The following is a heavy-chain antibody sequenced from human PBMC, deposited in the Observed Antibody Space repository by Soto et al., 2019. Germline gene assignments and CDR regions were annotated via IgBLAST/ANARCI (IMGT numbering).Heavy chain of an antibody. Sequence: ASVKVSCKASGYTFTSYGISWVRQAPGQGLEWMGWISAYNGNTNYAQKLQGRVTMTTDTSTSTAYMELRSLRSGDTAVYYCARERVPRIVVVPAATNWFDPWGQGTLVTVS. J-gene: IGHJ5*02. CDR1: GYTFTSYG. V-gene: IGHV1-18*01. CDR3: ARERVPRIVVVPAATNWFDP. D-gene: IGHD2-2*01. CDR2: ISAYNGNT.